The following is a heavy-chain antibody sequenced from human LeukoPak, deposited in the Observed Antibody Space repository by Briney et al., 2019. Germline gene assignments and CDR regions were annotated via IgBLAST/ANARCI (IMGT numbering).Heavy chain of an antibody. CDR1: GFTFSSYW. CDR2: IKQDGSEK. J-gene: IGHJ6*03. V-gene: IGHV3-7*01. CDR3: ARVSDTAKLFYYYYYMDV. D-gene: IGHD5-18*01. Sequence: GGSLRLSCAASGFTFSSYWMSWVRQAPGKGLEWVANIKQDGSEKYYVDSVKGRFTISRDNAKNSLYLQMNSLRAEDTAVYYCARVSDTAKLFYYYYYMDVWGKGTTVTVSS.